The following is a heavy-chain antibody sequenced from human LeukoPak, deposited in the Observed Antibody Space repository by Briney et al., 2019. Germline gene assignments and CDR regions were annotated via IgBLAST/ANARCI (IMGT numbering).Heavy chain of an antibody. J-gene: IGHJ5*02. D-gene: IGHD6-13*01. Sequence: SETLSLTCTVSGGSISSYYWSWIRQPPGKGLEWIGYIYYSGSTNYNPLLKSRVTISVDTSKNQFSLKLSSVTAADTAVYYCARHASSSWDNWFDPWGQGTLVTVSS. CDR2: IYYSGST. CDR3: ARHASSSWDNWFDP. V-gene: IGHV4-59*08. CDR1: GGSISSYY.